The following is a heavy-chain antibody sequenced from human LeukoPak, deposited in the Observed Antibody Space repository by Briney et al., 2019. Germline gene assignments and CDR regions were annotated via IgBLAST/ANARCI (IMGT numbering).Heavy chain of an antibody. CDR2: IRYDGSNK. V-gene: IGHV3-30*02. Sequence: GGSLRLSCATPGFTFSSYGMHWVRQAPGKGLEWVSFIRYDGSNKYYADSVKGRFTISRDNSKNTLYLQMNSLRAEDTAVYYCARDYSGYDSRDYFDYWGQGTLVTVSS. CDR3: ARDYSGYDSRDYFDY. CDR1: GFTFSSYG. D-gene: IGHD5-12*01. J-gene: IGHJ4*02.